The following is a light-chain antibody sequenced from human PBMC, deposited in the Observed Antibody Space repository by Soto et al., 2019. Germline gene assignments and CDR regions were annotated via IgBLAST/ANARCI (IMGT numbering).Light chain of an antibody. CDR2: GAS. CDR3: QQYGRSALT. CDR1: QSVSSSY. V-gene: IGKV3-20*01. Sequence: EIVLTQSPGTLSLSPGERATLSCRASQSVSSSYLAWYQQKPGQAPRLLIYGASSRATGIPDRFSGSGSGTDVTLTISRLEPEDFAVYYCQQYGRSALTFGGGTQVEIK. J-gene: IGKJ4*01.